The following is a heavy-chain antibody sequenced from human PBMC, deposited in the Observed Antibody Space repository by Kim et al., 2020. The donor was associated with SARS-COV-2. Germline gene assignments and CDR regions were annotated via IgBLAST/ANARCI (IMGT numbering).Heavy chain of an antibody. J-gene: IGHJ4*02. CDR3: TTAFEY. CDR2: NDGNST. Sequence: NDGNSTFYADSVKDRFTSSRDNAKRTVYLQMNSLGAEDTAVYYCTTAFEYWGPGALVTVSS. V-gene: IGHV3-74*01.